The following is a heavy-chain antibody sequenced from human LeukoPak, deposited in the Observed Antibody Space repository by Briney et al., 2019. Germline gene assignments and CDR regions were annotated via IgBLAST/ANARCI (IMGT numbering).Heavy chain of an antibody. Sequence: ASVKVSCKVSGYTLTELSMHWERQAPGKGLEWMGGFDPEDGETIYAQKFQGRVTMTEDTSTDTAYMELSSLRSEDTAVYYCATFVSLTGYYGTYFDYWGQGTLVTVSS. CDR3: ATFVSLTGYYGTYFDY. CDR1: GYTLTELS. V-gene: IGHV1-24*01. D-gene: IGHD3-9*01. J-gene: IGHJ4*02. CDR2: FDPEDGET.